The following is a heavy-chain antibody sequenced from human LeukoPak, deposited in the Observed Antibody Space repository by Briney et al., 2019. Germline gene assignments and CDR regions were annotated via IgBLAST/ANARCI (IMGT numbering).Heavy chain of an antibody. V-gene: IGHV1-46*03. J-gene: IGHJ4*02. CDR3: ARDQNSSSWEGVLDY. CDR2: INPSGGST. Sequence: ASVKVSCKASGYTFTSYYMHWVRQAPGQGLEWMGIINPSGGSTSYAQKFQGKVTMTRDTSTSTVYTELSSLRSEDTAVYYCARDQNSSSWEGVLDYWGQGTLVTVSS. D-gene: IGHD6-13*01. CDR1: GYTFTSYY.